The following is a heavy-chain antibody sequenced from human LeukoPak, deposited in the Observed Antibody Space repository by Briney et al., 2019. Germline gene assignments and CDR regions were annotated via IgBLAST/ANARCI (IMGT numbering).Heavy chain of an antibody. CDR3: ARHFRGGYGSGSYPFEY. J-gene: IGHJ4*02. D-gene: IGHD3-10*01. V-gene: IGHV5-51*01. Sequence: GEALDIPCKGSGSPFTSYWIGWVRQIPGKGLEGMEIIYPGDSDTRYSPSFQGQVTISADKSISTAYLQWSSLKASDTAMYYCARHFRGGYGSGSYPFEYWGQGTLVTVSS. CDR1: GSPFTSYW. CDR2: IYPGDSDT.